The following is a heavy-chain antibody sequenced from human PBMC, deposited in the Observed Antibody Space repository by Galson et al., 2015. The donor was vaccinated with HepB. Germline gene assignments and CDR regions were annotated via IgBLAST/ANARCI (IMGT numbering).Heavy chain of an antibody. J-gene: IGHJ4*02. V-gene: IGHV3-30*04. CDR1: GFTFSSYA. D-gene: IGHD2-15*01. CDR2: ISYDGSNK. Sequence: SLRLSCAASGFTFSSYAMHWVRQAPGKGLEWVAVISYDGSNKYYADSVKGRFTISRDNSKNTLYLQMNSLRAEDTAVYYCARDGRYCSGGSCYSSAFDYWGQGTLVTVSS. CDR3: ARDGRYCSGGSCYSSAFDY.